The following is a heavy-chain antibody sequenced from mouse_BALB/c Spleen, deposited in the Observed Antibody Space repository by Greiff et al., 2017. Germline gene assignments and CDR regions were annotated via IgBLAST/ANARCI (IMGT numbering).Heavy chain of an antibody. J-gene: IGHJ2*01. Sequence: EVMLVESGGGLVQPGGSRKLSCAASGFTFSSFGMHWVRQAPEKGLEWVAYISSGSSTIYYADTVKGRFTISRDNPKNTLFLQMTSLRSEDTAMYYCAICYDGYPYYFDYWGQGTTLTVSS. CDR3: AICYDGYPYYFDY. D-gene: IGHD2-3*01. CDR1: GFTFSSFG. CDR2: ISSGSSTI. V-gene: IGHV5-17*02.